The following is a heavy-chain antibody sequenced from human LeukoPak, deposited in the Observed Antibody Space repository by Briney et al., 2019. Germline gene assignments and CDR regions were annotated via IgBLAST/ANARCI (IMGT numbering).Heavy chain of an antibody. D-gene: IGHD6-19*01. Sequence: PSGTLSLTCTVSGGSISSYYWSWIRQPPGKGLEWIGYIYYSGSTNYNPSLKSRVTISVDTSKNQFSLKLSSVTAADTAVYYCARGSGWEETDYWGQGTLVTVSS. CDR1: GGSISSYY. CDR3: ARGSGWEETDY. V-gene: IGHV4-59*01. J-gene: IGHJ4*02. CDR2: IYYSGST.